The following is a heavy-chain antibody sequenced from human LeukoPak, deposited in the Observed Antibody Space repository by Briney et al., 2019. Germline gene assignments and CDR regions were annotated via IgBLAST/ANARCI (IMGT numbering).Heavy chain of an antibody. J-gene: IGHJ4*02. V-gene: IGHV4-34*01. CDR2: INHSGST. CDR3: ATLIAVAGTFDY. CDR1: GGSFSGYY. Sequence: SETLSLTCAVYGGSFSGYYWSWIRQPPGKGLEWIGEINHSGSTNYNPSLKSRVTISVDTSKNQLSLKLSSVTAADTAVYYCATLIAVAGTFDYWGQGTLVTVSS. D-gene: IGHD6-19*01.